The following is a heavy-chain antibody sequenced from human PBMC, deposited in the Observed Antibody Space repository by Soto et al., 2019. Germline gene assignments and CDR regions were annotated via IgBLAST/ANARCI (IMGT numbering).Heavy chain of an antibody. CDR2: ISSSSSIK. Sequence: GGSLRLSCEASGFNFNSYSMNWVRQAPGKGLEWVSYISSSSSIKYYADSVKGRVTISRDNAMNSLYLHMNSLRDEDTAVYFCARERQVDYYASGTFYAYAFDIWGQGTMVTVSS. CDR1: GFNFNSYS. V-gene: IGHV3-48*02. CDR3: ARERQVDYYASGTFYAYAFDI. D-gene: IGHD3-10*01. J-gene: IGHJ3*02.